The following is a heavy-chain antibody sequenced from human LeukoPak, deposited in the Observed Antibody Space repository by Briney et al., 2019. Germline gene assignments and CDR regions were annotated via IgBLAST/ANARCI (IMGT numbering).Heavy chain of an antibody. D-gene: IGHD6-19*01. CDR2: ISSSGDST. CDR3: AKAPVAGTPSWFDP. V-gene: IGHV3-23*01. Sequence: QSGGSLRLSCAASGFTFSKYAMSWVRQAPGKGLEWVSIISSSGDSTYYADSVKGRFTISRDNSKNTLYLQMNSLRAEDTAVYYCAKAPVAGTPSWFDPWGQGTLVTVSS. J-gene: IGHJ5*02. CDR1: GFTFSKYA.